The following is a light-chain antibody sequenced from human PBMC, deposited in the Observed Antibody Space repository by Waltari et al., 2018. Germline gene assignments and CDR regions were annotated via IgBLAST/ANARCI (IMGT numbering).Light chain of an antibody. CDR1: SSDVGGYNY. J-gene: IGLJ2*01. CDR2: DVK. CDR3: SSYTSSSTLVV. V-gene: IGLV2-14*03. Sequence: QSALTQPASVSGSPGQSITLSCTGTSSDVGGYNYVSWYQQHPGKAPKLMIFDVKNRPAGVSNRFSGSKSGNTASLTISGLQAEDEADYYCSSYTSSSTLVVFGGGTELTVL.